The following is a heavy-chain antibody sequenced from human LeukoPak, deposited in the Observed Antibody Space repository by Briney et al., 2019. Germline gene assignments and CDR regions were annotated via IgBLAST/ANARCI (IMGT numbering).Heavy chain of an antibody. CDR2: IYSGGST. J-gene: IGHJ4*02. CDR1: GFTVSSNY. D-gene: IGHD2-15*01. CDR3: ARAAAVSAIPSD. Sequence: GGSLRLSCAASGFTVSSNYMSWVRQAPGKGLEWVSVIYSGGSTYYADSVKGRFTISRDNAKNTLYLQMNSLRAEDTGVYYCARAAAVSAIPSDWGQGTLVIISS. V-gene: IGHV3-53*01.